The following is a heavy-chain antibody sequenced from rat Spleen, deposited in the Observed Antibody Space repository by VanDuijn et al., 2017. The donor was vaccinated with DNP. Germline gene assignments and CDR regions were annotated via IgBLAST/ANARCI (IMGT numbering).Heavy chain of an antibody. CDR3: ARWTRYFDS. CDR2: INYSGST. Sequence: EVQLQESGSGLMKPSQSFSLTCSVTGYSITSNYWGWIRRFPGKKMEWIGHINYSGSTNYNPSLKSRISITRDTSKNHFFLQLNSVTTEDTATYYCARWTRYFDSWGQGVMVTVSS. V-gene: IGHV3-1*01. J-gene: IGHJ2*01. D-gene: IGHD1-7*01. CDR1: GYSITSNY.